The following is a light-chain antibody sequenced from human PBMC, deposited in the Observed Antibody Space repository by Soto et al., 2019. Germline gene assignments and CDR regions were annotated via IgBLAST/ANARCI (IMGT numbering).Light chain of an antibody. V-gene: IGLV2-14*01. Sequence: QSVLTQPASVSGSPGQSITIPCTGTSTDVGGYNYVSWYQQHPGKAPKLLIYEVSNRPSGVSDRFSGSKSGNTASLTISGLQAEDEADYYCCSYTSSSTLVFGGGTKLTVL. CDR3: CSYTSSSTLV. CDR2: EVS. CDR1: STDVGGYNY. J-gene: IGLJ2*01.